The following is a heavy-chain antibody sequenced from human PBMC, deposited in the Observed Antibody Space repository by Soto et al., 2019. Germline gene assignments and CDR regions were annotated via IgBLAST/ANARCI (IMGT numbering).Heavy chain of an antibody. Sequence: SETLSLTCPVSGGSISSGGYYWSWIRQHPGKGLEWIGSIYYSGSTYYNPSLKSRVTISVDTSKNQFSLKLSSVTAADTAVYYCARRGSSGWYGYWFDPWGQGTLVTVSS. CDR3: ARRGSSGWYGYWFDP. V-gene: IGHV4-39*01. CDR1: GGSISSGGYY. J-gene: IGHJ5*02. CDR2: IYYSGST. D-gene: IGHD6-19*01.